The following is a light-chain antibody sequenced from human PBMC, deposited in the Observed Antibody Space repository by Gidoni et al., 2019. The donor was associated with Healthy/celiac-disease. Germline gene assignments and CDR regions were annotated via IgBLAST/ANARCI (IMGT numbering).Light chain of an antibody. V-gene: IGKV4-1*01. CDR2: WAA. CDR3: QQYYSTPPFT. CDR1: QSVLYSSNNKNY. J-gene: IGKJ3*01. Sequence: DIVMTQSPDSLAVSLGERATINCKSSQSVLYSSNNKNYLAWYQQKPGQPPKLLIYWAATRESGVLDRCSGSGSGTDFTLTISSLQAEDVAVYYCQQYYSTPPFTFGPGTKVDIK.